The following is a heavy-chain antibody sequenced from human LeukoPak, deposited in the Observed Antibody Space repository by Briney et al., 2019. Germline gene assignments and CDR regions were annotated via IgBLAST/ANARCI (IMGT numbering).Heavy chain of an antibody. Sequence: GGSLRLSCVVSGFTFSNYWMSWVRQALGKGLEWVANIKLDGSEKYYVDSMKGRFTISRDNAKNSLYLQMNSLRAEDTAVYYCAKYYGYNLDYWGQGTLVTVSS. CDR1: GFTFSNYW. D-gene: IGHD3-10*01. CDR3: AKYYGYNLDY. CDR2: IKLDGSEK. J-gene: IGHJ4*02. V-gene: IGHV3-7*01.